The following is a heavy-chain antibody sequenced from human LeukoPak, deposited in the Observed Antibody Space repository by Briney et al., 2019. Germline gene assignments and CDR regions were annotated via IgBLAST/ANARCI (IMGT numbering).Heavy chain of an antibody. V-gene: IGHV3-23*01. Sequence: PGGSLRLSCAASGFTFSSYGMHWVRQAPGKGLEWVSAISGSGGSTYYADSVKGRFTISRDNSKNTLYLQMNSLRAEDTAVYYCAKDPIADYDILTGRFDPWGQGTLVTVSS. CDR3: AKDPIADYDILTGRFDP. D-gene: IGHD3-9*01. CDR2: ISGSGGST. CDR1: GFTFSSYG. J-gene: IGHJ5*02.